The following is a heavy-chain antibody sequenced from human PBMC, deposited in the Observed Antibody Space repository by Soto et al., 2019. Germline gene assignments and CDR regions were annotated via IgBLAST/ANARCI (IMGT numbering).Heavy chain of an antibody. J-gene: IGHJ4*02. CDR1: GFTFRSYG. D-gene: IGHD6-19*01. Sequence: QVQLVESGGAVVQPGRSLRLSCTASGFTFRSYGMHWVRQAPGKGLEWVARISYDGSNKHYADCVKGRFTISRDNSKNTVMLQMKSPRAEDRGVYYCAKVIGSGWYDLDYWGQGTLVTVSS. V-gene: IGHV3-30*18. CDR3: AKVIGSGWYDLDY. CDR2: ISYDGSNK.